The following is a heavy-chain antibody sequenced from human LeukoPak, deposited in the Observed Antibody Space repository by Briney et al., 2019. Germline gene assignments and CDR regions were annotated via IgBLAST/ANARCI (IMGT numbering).Heavy chain of an antibody. Sequence: GASVKVSCKASGYTFTHYAMNWVRQAPGQGLEWMGWIHPSTGSPTYAQGFTGRFVFSLDTSISTTYLQISSLKAEDTAVYYCARTRAPYYYASGSPDFWGQGTLVTVSS. CDR2: IHPSTGSP. V-gene: IGHV7-4-1*02. CDR3: ARTRAPYYYASGSPDF. CDR1: GYTFTHYA. D-gene: IGHD3-10*01. J-gene: IGHJ4*02.